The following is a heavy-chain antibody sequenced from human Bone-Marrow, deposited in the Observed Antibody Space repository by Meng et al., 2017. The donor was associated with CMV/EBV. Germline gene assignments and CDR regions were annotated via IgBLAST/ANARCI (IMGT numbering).Heavy chain of an antibody. CDR1: GYTSTSYD. Sequence: ASVKVSCKASGYTSTSYDINWVRQATGQGLEWMGWMNPNSGNTGYAQKFQGRVTMTRNTSISTAYMELSSLRSEDTAVYYCARVLRKGAYKSLTYYWGQGTLVTVSS. D-gene: IGHD2-21*01. CDR2: MNPNSGNT. V-gene: IGHV1-8*01. CDR3: ARVLRKGAYKSLTYY. J-gene: IGHJ4*02.